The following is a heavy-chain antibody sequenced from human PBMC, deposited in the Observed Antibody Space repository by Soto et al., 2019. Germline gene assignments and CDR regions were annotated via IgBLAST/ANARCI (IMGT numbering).Heavy chain of an antibody. CDR3: ARDLDPSGSYYTDY. Sequence: ASVKVSCKASGYNFMPYGVNWVRQAPGQGLEWMGWISPWKGNTNYAQSFQGRVTMTTDTSTSTAYMELRSLTSDDTAVYYCARDLDPSGSYYTDYWGPGTLVTVSA. J-gene: IGHJ4*02. V-gene: IGHV1-18*04. CDR2: ISPWKGNT. CDR1: GYNFMPYG. D-gene: IGHD3-10*01.